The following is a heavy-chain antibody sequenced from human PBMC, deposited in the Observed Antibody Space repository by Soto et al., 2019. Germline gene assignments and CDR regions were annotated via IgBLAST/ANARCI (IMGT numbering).Heavy chain of an antibody. CDR1: WGSHRRGGFS. CDR3: ARVPGP. J-gene: IGHJ5*02. Sequence: SPPLAVSWGSHRRGGFSWSWIRQPPGKGLEWIGYIYHSGSTYYNPSLKSRVTISVDRSKNQFSLKLSSVTAADTAVYYCARVPGPWGQGTLVTVSS. D-gene: IGHD7-27*01. V-gene: IGHV4-30-2*01. CDR2: IYHSGST.